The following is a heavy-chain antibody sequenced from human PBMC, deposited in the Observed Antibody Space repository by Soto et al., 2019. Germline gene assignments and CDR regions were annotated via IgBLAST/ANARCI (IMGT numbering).Heavy chain of an antibody. J-gene: IGHJ4*02. V-gene: IGHV1-8*01. CDR3: AKDLVGSNADYYDY. Sequence: ASVKVSCKASGYTFTSYDINWVRQATGQGLEWMGWMNPNSGNTGYAQKFQGRVTMTRNTSISTAYMELSSLRSEDTAVYYCAKDLVGSNADYYDYWGQGTLVTVSS. D-gene: IGHD2-15*01. CDR2: MNPNSGNT. CDR1: GYTFTSYD.